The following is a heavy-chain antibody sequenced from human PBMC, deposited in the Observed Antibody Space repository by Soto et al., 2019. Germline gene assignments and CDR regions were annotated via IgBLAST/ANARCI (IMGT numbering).Heavy chain of an antibody. Sequence: PSETLSLTCTVSGGSISSSSYYWGWTRQPPGKGLEWIGSIYYSGSTYYNPSLKSRVTISVDTSKNQFSLKLSSVTAADTAVYYCASTTTVTPGVFDYWGQGTLVTVSS. CDR3: ASTTTVTPGVFDY. V-gene: IGHV4-39*01. CDR1: GGSISSSSYY. CDR2: IYYSGST. J-gene: IGHJ4*02. D-gene: IGHD4-4*01.